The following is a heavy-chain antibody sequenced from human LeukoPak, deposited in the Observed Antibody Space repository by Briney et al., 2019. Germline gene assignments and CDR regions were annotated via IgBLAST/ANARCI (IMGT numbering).Heavy chain of an antibody. CDR1: GYSISGGYY. J-gene: IGHJ4*02. D-gene: IGHD6-19*01. V-gene: IGHV4-38-2*02. CDR2: IFQSVST. CDR3: ARNNSNGFDF. Sequence: SETLSLTCTVSGYSISGGYYWGWIRQPPGKGLEWIGTIFQSVSTYYNPSLKSRVTTSVDTSKNQFSLKLSPVTAADTAVYYCARNNSNGFDFWSQGTLVTVSS.